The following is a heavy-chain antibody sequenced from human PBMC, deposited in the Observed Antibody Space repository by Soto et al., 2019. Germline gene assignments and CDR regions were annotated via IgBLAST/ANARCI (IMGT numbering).Heavy chain of an antibody. Sequence: SLRLSCAASGFTFSSYSMNWVRQAPGKGLEWVSSISSSSSYIYYADSVKGRFTISRDNAKNSLYLQMNSLRAEDTAVYYCARDRRDGYFNWFDPWGQGTLVTVSS. CDR3: ARDRRDGYFNWFDP. CDR1: GFTFSSYS. D-gene: IGHD5-12*01. V-gene: IGHV3-21*01. CDR2: ISSSSSYI. J-gene: IGHJ5*02.